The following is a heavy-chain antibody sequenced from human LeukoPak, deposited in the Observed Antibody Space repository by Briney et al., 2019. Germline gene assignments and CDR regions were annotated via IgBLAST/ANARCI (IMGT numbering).Heavy chain of an antibody. Sequence: ETLSLTCTVSGGSISSYYWSWIRQPPGKGLEWMGIIYPGDSDTRYSPSFQGQVTISADKSISTAYLQWSSLKASDTAMYYCARLGDLVLDYWGQGTLVTVSS. CDR2: IYPGDSDT. CDR3: ARLGDLVLDY. J-gene: IGHJ4*02. D-gene: IGHD2-2*01. CDR1: GGSISSYY. V-gene: IGHV5-51*01.